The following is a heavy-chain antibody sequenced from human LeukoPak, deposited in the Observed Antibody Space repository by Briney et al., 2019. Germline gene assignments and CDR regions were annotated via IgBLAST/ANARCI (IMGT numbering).Heavy chain of an antibody. Sequence: GSSVKVSCKASGGTFSSYAISWVRQAPGQGLEWMGGIIPIFGTANYAQKFQGRVTITADKSTSTAYMELSRLRSEDTAVYYCAREEVGTYLMVNWFDPWGQGTLVTVSS. D-gene: IGHD1-26*01. J-gene: IGHJ5*02. CDR2: IIPIFGTA. CDR1: GGTFSSYA. CDR3: AREEVGTYLMVNWFDP. V-gene: IGHV1-69*06.